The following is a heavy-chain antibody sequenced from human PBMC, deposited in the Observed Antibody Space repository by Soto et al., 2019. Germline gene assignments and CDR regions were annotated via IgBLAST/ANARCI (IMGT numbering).Heavy chain of an antibody. CDR1: GFTFSSYS. CDR2: ISSSSSYI. Sequence: VQLVESGGGLVKPGGSLRLSCAASGFTFSSYSMNWVRQAPGKGLEWVSSISSSSSYIYYADSVKGRFTISRDNAKNSLYLQMNSLRAEDTAVYYCARAHNVTYYDFWSGSKYYYYMDVWGKGTTVTVSS. V-gene: IGHV3-21*01. CDR3: ARAHNVTYYDFWSGSKYYYYMDV. D-gene: IGHD3-3*01. J-gene: IGHJ6*03.